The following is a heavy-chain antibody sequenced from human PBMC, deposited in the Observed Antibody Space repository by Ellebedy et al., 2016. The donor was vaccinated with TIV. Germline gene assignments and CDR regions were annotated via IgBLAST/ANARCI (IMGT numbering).Heavy chain of an antibody. CDR2: ISSSSTTI. V-gene: IGHV3-48*02. CDR1: GFSFSSYS. J-gene: IGHJ5*02. CDR3: ARYHYRTFDP. D-gene: IGHD4-11*01. Sequence: PGGSLRLSCAASGFSFSSYSMNWVLQAPGKGLEWITYISSSSTTIYYADSVKGRFTISRDNAKNSLYLQMDSLTDEDTAVYYCARYHYRTFDPWGHGTLVTVSS.